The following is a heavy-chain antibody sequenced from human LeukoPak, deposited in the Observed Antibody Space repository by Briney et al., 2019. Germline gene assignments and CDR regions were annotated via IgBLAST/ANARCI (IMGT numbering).Heavy chain of an antibody. J-gene: IGHJ6*04. CDR2: FFLKGST. D-gene: IGHD6-13*01. V-gene: IGHV4-38-2*02. CDR1: GYSITSAYY. Sequence: PSETLSLTCTVSGYSITSAYYWGWIRQPPGKGLEWIGSFFLKGSTYYNPSLKSRVTISVDTSKNQFSLKLSSVTAADTAVYYCARVMVAADFSYASDVWGKGTTVTVSS. CDR3: ARVMVAADFSYASDV.